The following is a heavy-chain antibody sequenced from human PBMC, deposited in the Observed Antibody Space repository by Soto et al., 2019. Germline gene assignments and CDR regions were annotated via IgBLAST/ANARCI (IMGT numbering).Heavy chain of an antibody. CDR2: ISYDGSNK. CDR3: SRRRRETEPDLFNAFDI. V-gene: IGHV3-30*03. Sequence: QVQLVGSGGGVVQPGRSLRLSCAASGFTFSSYGMHWVRQAPGKGLEWVTDISYDGSNKYYADSVKGRFTISRDNSKKQLYLQVNSLRVEDADVYYCSRRRRETEPDLFNAFDIWGQGTMVTVSS. CDR1: GFTFSSYG. D-gene: IGHD1-26*01. J-gene: IGHJ3*02.